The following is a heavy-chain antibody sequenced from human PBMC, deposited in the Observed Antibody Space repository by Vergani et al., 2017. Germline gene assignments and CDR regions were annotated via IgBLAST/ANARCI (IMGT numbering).Heavy chain of an antibody. CDR1: GYTFTSYG. CDR2: ISAYNGNT. J-gene: IGHJ6*03. CDR3: ARDRSTTIVVVPAASYMDV. D-gene: IGHD2-2*01. Sequence: QVKLVQSGAEVKKPGASVKVSCKASGYTFTSYGISWVRQAPGQGLEWMGWISAYNGNTNYAQKLQGRVTMTTDTSTSTAYMELRSLRSDDTAVYYCARDRSTTIVVVPAASYMDVWGKGTTVTVSS. V-gene: IGHV1-18*01.